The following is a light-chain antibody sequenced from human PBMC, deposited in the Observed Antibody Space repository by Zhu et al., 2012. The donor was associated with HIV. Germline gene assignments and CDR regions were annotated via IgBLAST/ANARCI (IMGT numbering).Light chain of an antibody. Sequence: DIQMTQSPSTLSASVGDRVTITCRASQSISSWLAWYQQKPGKAPNLLISKASSLEVGPFKVQRQWIVGQEFTLTISSLQPDDFATYYCQQYKSYWTFGQGTKVAIK. J-gene: IGKJ1*01. CDR1: QSISSW. CDR3: QQYKSYWT. CDR2: KAS. V-gene: IGKV1-5*03.